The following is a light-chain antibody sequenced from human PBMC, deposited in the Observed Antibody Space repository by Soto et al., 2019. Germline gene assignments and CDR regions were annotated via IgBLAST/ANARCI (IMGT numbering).Light chain of an antibody. V-gene: IGKV3-11*01. J-gene: IGKJ4*01. CDR3: QQRTNWSLT. Sequence: EIVLTQSPATLSFSPGEIATLSCRSSQSVDNYLVWYQQKPGQAPRLLIYDASTRATGIPARFSGSGSGTDFSLTITSLEPEDFAVYYCQQRTNWSLTFGGGTKLEIK. CDR1: QSVDNY. CDR2: DAS.